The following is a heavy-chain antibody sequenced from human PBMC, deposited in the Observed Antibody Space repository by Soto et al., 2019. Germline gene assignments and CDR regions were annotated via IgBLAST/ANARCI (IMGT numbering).Heavy chain of an antibody. CDR1: GGSFSGYY. V-gene: IGHV4-34*01. Sequence: QVQLQQWGAGLLKPSETLSLTCAVYGGSFSGYYWSWIRQPPGKGLEGIGEINHSGSTNYNPSLKSRVTISVDTSKNQFSLKLSSVTAADTAVYYCARVESRGRRDYWGQGTLVTVSS. CDR2: INHSGST. CDR3: ARVESRGRRDY. J-gene: IGHJ4*02. D-gene: IGHD3-22*01.